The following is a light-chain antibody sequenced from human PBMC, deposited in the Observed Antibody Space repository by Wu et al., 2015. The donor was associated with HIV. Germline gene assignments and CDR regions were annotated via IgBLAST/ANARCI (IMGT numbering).Light chain of an antibody. Sequence: DIQMTQSPSSLSASVGDRVTITCRASQSMNNFLNWYQQKPGKAPKLLIYSASSLQSGVPSRFSGSGSGTDFTLTISSLQPEDFATYYCQQSYSTSTTFGQGTKVEIK. CDR3: QQSYSTSTT. CDR2: SAS. V-gene: IGKV1-39*01. J-gene: IGKJ1*01. CDR1: QSMNNF.